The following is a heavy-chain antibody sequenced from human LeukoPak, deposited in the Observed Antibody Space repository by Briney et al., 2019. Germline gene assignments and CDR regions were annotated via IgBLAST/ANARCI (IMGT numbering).Heavy chain of an antibody. D-gene: IGHD6-13*01. CDR2: IYYSGSS. V-gene: IGHV4-59*01. J-gene: IGHJ6*03. Sequence: SETLSLTCTVSGCSISSYYRSWIRQAPGKGLEWIWDIYYSGSSNYNPSLMSLVTISVDTSKNQFSLKLSSVTAADTAVYYCARDGGVYSSSWYPLGDYYYYYMDVWGKGTTVTVSS. CDR3: ARDGGVYSSSWYPLGDYYYYYMDV. CDR1: GCSISSYY.